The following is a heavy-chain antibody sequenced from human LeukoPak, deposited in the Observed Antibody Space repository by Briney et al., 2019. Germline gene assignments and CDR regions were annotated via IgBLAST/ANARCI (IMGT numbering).Heavy chain of an antibody. CDR3: AKDIFPYSSRGFYAFDI. D-gene: IGHD6-13*01. V-gene: IGHV3-7*03. CDR2: IKQDGSQK. J-gene: IGHJ3*02. CDR1: GFTFSSYW. Sequence: GGSLRLSCAASGFTFSSYWMSWVRQAPGEGLEWVANIKQDGSQKNYVDSVRGRLTISGDNAKNSLYLQMNSLRAEDTAVYYCAKDIFPYSSRGFYAFDIWGQGTMVTVSS.